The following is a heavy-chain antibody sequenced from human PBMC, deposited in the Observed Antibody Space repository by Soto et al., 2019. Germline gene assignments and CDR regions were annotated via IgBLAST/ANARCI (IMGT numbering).Heavy chain of an antibody. CDR1: GGSISSAGYY. Sequence: QVQLQESGPGLVKPSQTLSLTCTVSGGSISSAGYYWSWIRQHPGKGLEWIGYIYYSGSTYYNPSLKSRVTIAVDTSKNQFSLKLSSVTAADTAVYYCATYGSGTYYPTTFDYWGQGTLVTVSS. CDR2: IYYSGST. J-gene: IGHJ4*02. D-gene: IGHD3-10*01. V-gene: IGHV4-31*03. CDR3: ATYGSGTYYPTTFDY.